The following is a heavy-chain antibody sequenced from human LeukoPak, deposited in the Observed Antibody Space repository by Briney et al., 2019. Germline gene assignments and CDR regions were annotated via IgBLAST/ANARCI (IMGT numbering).Heavy chain of an antibody. CDR1: GFTFSSYA. Sequence: GGSLRLSCAASGFTFSSYAMSWVRQAPGEGLEWVSAISGSGGSTYYADSVKGRFTISRDNSKNTLYLQMNSLRAEDTAVYYCAKDAHDDILTGYHFDYWGQGTLVTVSS. CDR2: ISGSGGST. V-gene: IGHV3-23*01. CDR3: AKDAHDDILTGYHFDY. J-gene: IGHJ4*02. D-gene: IGHD3-9*01.